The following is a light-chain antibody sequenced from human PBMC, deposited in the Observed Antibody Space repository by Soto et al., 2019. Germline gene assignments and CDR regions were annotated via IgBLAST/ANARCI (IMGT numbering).Light chain of an antibody. CDR1: QSVSGW. Sequence: DIQMTQSPSTLSASVGDRVTITCRASQSVSGWLAWYQQKPGKAPELLIYSASTLQTGVPSRFRGSGSGTEFTLTVSSLQTDDFATCYCQQYESYPLTFGGGTQVDIK. CDR2: SAS. CDR3: QQYESYPLT. J-gene: IGKJ4*01. V-gene: IGKV1-5*03.